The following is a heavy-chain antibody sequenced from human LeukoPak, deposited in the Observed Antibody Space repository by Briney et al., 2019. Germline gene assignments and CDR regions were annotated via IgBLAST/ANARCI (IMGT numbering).Heavy chain of an antibody. Sequence: ASVKVSCKASSYTFTSYGISWVRQAPGQGLEWMGWISAYNGNTNYAQKLQGRVTMTTDTSTSTAYMELRSLRSDDTAVYYCARTYCSGGSCYSWFDPWGQGTLVTVSS. CDR2: ISAYNGNT. V-gene: IGHV1-18*01. J-gene: IGHJ5*02. CDR1: SYTFTSYG. CDR3: ARTYCSGGSCYSWFDP. D-gene: IGHD2-15*01.